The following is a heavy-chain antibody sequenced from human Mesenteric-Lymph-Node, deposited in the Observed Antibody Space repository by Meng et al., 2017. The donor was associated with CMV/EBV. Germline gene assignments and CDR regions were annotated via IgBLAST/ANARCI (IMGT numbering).Heavy chain of an antibody. Sequence: FTTYDVNWVRQATGQGLEWVGWMNPSSGNTGYAQKFQGRVTMTRNISISTAYMELSSLRSEDTAVYYCARGYYDVLTGYYSLYYFDYWGQGTLVTVSS. J-gene: IGHJ4*02. CDR1: FTTYD. D-gene: IGHD3-9*01. V-gene: IGHV1-8*01. CDR2: MNPSSGNT. CDR3: ARGYYDVLTGYYSLYYFDY.